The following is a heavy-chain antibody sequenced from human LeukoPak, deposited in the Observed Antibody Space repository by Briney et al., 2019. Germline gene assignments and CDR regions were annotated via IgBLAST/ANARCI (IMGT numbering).Heavy chain of an antibody. Sequence: GGSLRLSCAASGFTFSSYGMHWVRQAPGKGLGRGAVIWYDGSNKYYADSVKGRFTISRDNSKNTLYLQMNSLRAEDTAVYYCAKDSIHYDSSGYDYWGQGTLVTVSS. CDR1: GFTFSSYG. CDR3: AKDSIHYDSSGYDY. CDR2: IWYDGSNK. J-gene: IGHJ4*02. D-gene: IGHD3-22*01. V-gene: IGHV3-33*06.